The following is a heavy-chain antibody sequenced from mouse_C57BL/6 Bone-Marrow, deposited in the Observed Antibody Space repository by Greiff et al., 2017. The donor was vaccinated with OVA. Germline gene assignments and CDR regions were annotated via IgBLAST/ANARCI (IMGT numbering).Heavy chain of an antibody. V-gene: IGHV14-4*01. D-gene: IGHD1-1*01. CDR3: TTLLRVV. CDR2: IDPENGDT. Sequence: EVKLVESGAELVRPGASVKLSCTASGFNIKDDYMHWVKQRPEQGLEWIGWIDPENGDTEYASKFQGKATITADTSSNTAYLQLSSLTSEDTAVYYCTTLLRVVWGTGTTVTVSS. CDR1: GFNIKDDY. J-gene: IGHJ1*03.